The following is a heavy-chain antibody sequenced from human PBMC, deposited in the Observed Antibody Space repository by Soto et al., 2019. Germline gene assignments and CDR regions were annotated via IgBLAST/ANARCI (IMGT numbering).Heavy chain of an antibody. CDR3: ARDLRPQVSQYYDILTGYYLDYYYYYGMDV. D-gene: IGHD3-9*01. CDR2: ISSSSSYI. J-gene: IGHJ6*02. CDR1: GFTFSSYS. V-gene: IGHV3-21*01. Sequence: PGGSLRLSCAASGFTFSSYSMNWVSQAPGKGLEWVSSISSSSSYIYYADSVKGRFTISRDNAKNSLYLQMNSLRAEDTAVYYCARDLRPQVSQYYDILTGYYLDYYYYYGMDVWGQGTTDTVSS.